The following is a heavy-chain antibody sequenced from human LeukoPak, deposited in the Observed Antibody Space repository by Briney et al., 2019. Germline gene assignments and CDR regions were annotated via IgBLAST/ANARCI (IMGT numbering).Heavy chain of an antibody. CDR2: INQDGGSK. Sequence: GGSLRLSCAASGFTFSSYDMNWVRQAPGKGLEWVANINQDGGSKFFANSVKGRFTISRDNDKNSLYLQMNSLRADDTAVYYCASGLDFWGQGTLVTVS. CDR1: GFTFSSYD. V-gene: IGHV3-7*01. J-gene: IGHJ4*02. CDR3: ASGLDF.